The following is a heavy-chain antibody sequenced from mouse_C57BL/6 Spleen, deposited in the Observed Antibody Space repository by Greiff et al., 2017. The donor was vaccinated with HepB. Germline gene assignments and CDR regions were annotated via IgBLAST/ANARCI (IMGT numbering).Heavy chain of an antibody. D-gene: IGHD1-1*01. CDR1: GYTFTSYW. CDR3: ARYHYGSSPYYAMDY. CDR2: IYPSDSET. V-gene: IGHV1-61*01. Sequence: QVQLQQPGAELVRPGSSVKLSCKASGYTFTSYWMDWVKQRPGQGLEWIGNIYPSDSETHYNQKFKDKATLTVDKSSSTAYMQLSSLTSEDSAVYYCARYHYGSSPYYAMDYWGQGTSVTVSS. J-gene: IGHJ4*01.